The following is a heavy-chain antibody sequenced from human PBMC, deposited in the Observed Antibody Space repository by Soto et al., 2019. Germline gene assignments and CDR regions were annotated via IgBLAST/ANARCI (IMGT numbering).Heavy chain of an antibody. J-gene: IGHJ6*02. CDR1: GGSISSGGYY. V-gene: IGHV4-31*03. D-gene: IGHD3-10*01. Sequence: SETLSLTCTVSGGSISSGGYYWSWIRQHPGKGLEWIGYIYYSGSTYYNPSLKSRVTISVDTSKNQFSLKLSSVTAADTAVYYCARDRSTMVRGVIIPYYYGMDVWGQGTTVTVSS. CDR2: IYYSGST. CDR3: ARDRSTMVRGVIIPYYYGMDV.